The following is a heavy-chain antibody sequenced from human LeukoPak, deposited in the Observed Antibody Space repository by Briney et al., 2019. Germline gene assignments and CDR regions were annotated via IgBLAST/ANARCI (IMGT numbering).Heavy chain of an antibody. V-gene: IGHV3-30-3*01. CDR3: ARLIVVAITSDY. Sequence: GRSLRLSCAASGFTFSSYAMHWVRQAPGKGLEWVAVISYDGSNKYYADSVKGRFTISRDNSKNTLYLQMDSPRAEDTAVYYCARLIVVAITSDYWGQGTLVTVSS. J-gene: IGHJ4*02. CDR1: GFTFSSYA. CDR2: ISYDGSNK. D-gene: IGHD3-22*01.